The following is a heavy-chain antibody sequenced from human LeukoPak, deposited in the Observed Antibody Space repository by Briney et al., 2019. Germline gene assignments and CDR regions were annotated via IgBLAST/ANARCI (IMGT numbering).Heavy chain of an antibody. Sequence: GGSLRLSCAASGFTFSSYSMNWVRQAPGKGLEWLSYISSSSGTIYYADSVKGRFTISRDNVKNSLYLQMNSLRAEDTAVYYCARAEPEGVPAAIFAFDYWGQGTLVTVSS. CDR1: GFTFSSYS. J-gene: IGHJ4*02. CDR3: ARAEPEGVPAAIFAFDY. D-gene: IGHD2-2*02. CDR2: ISSSSGTI. V-gene: IGHV3-48*01.